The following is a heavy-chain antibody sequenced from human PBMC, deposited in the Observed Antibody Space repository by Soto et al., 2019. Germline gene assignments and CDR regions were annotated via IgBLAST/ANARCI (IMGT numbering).Heavy chain of an antibody. Sequence: EVQLVESEGGLVKPGGSLRLSCAASGFTFSSYSMNWVRQAPGKGLEWVSSISSSRSYIYYADSVKGRFTISRDNAKNSLYLQMNSLRAEDTAVYYCAREGVQHGSGPYYYYGMDVWGQGTTVTVSS. D-gene: IGHD3-10*01. V-gene: IGHV3-21*01. J-gene: IGHJ6*02. CDR3: AREGVQHGSGPYYYYGMDV. CDR1: GFTFSSYS. CDR2: ISSSRSYI.